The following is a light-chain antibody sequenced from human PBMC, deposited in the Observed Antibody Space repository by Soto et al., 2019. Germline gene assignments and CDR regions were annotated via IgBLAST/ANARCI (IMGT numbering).Light chain of an antibody. J-gene: IGKJ1*01. CDR3: QQYNTFWT. CDR2: KAS. CDR1: QSISSW. Sequence: DIQMTQSPSTLSASVGDRVTITFRASQSISSWLAWYQQKPGKAPKLLIYKASGLESGVPSRFSGSGSGTEFTLTINGLQPDDFATYYCQQYNTFWTFGQGTKVDI. V-gene: IGKV1-5*03.